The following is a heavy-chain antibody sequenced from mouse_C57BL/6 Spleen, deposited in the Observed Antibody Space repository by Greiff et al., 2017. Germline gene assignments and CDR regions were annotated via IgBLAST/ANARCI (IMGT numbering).Heavy chain of an antibody. V-gene: IGHV1-18*01. CDR3: ARRRTVRAMDY. CDR1: GYTFTDYN. CDR2: INPNNGGT. D-gene: IGHD1-1*01. J-gene: IGHJ4*01. Sequence: EVKLMESGPELVKPGASVKIPCKASGYTFTDYNMDWVKQSHGKSLEWIGDINPNNGGTIYNQKFKGKATLTVDKSSSTAYMELRSLTSEDTAVYYCARRRTVRAMDYWGQGTSVTVSS.